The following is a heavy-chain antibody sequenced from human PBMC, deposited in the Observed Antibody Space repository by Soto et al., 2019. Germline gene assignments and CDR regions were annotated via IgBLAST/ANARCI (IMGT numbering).Heavy chain of an antibody. D-gene: IGHD1-26*01. CDR3: ARGDRGAFDL. CDR2: IHSDGSST. Sequence: EVQLVESGGGLVRPGGSLRLSCAASGFTFSYYWMHWVRQAPGKGLVWVSRIHSDGSSTTYADFVKGRFIISRDNARNTVDLQMNSVRVEDTAVYYCARGDRGAFDLWGQGTGVTVSS. CDR1: GFTFSYYW. J-gene: IGHJ3*01. V-gene: IGHV3-74*01.